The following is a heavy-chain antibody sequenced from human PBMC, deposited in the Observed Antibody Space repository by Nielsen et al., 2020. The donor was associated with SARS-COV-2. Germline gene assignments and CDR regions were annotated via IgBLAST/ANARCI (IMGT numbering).Heavy chain of an antibody. Sequence: LRLSCAVYGESSSTYYWNWIRQFPGKGLEWIGEIDHSGSADYHPSLKRRVTISVDTSKSQLSLKMTSVTAADTAVYYCATGRVQLWRKYYFDFWGQGTLVTVSS. CDR1: GESSSTYY. CDR3: ATGRVQLWRKYYFDF. V-gene: IGHV4-34*01. D-gene: IGHD1-1*01. CDR2: IDHSGSA. J-gene: IGHJ4*02.